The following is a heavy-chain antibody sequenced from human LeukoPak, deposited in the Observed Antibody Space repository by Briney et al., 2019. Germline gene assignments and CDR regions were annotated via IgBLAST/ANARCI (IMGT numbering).Heavy chain of an antibody. D-gene: IGHD3-10*01. CDR3: ARGPYYYGSGSYYY. CDR1: GGSISSYY. J-gene: IGHJ4*02. CDR2: IYYSGST. Sequence: PSETLSLTCTVSGGSISSYYWSWIWQPPGKGLEWIGYIYYSGSTNYNPSLKSRVTISVDTSKNQFSLKLSSVTAADTAVYYCARGPYYYGSGSYYYWGQGTLVTVSS. V-gene: IGHV4-59*01.